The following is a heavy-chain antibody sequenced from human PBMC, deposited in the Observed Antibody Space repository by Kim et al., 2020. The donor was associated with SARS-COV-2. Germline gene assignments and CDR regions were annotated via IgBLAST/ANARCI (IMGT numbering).Heavy chain of an antibody. D-gene: IGHD3-22*01. CDR2: IIPIFGTA. Sequence: SVKVSCKASGGTFSSYAISWVRQAPGQGLEWMGGIIPIFGTANHAQKFQGRVTITADESTSTAYMELSSLRSEDTAVYYCARDSATYYYDSSGYYPFWYWGQGTLVTVSS. CDR3: ARDSATYYYDSSGYYPFWY. J-gene: IGHJ4*02. CDR1: GGTFSSYA. V-gene: IGHV1-69*13.